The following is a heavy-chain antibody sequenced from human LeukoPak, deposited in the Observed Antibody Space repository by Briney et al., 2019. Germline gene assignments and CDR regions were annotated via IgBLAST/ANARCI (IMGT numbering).Heavy chain of an antibody. V-gene: IGHV4-34*01. CDR2: INHSGST. CDR1: GGSFSGYY. D-gene: IGHD6-13*01. J-gene: IGHJ4*02. CDR3: AGSATYSSSPGGLDY. Sequence: SETLSLTCAVYGGSFSGYYWSWIRQPSGKGLEWIGEINHSGSTNYNPSLKSRVTMSVDTSKNQFSLKLSSVTAADTAVYYCAGSATYSSSPGGLDYWGQGTLVTVSS.